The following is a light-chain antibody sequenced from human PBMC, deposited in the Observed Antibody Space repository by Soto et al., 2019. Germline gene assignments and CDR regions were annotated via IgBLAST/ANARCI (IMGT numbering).Light chain of an antibody. CDR2: GAS. J-gene: IGKJ1*01. Sequence: ERVMTQSPGTLSLSPGERATLSCRASQSVSSSYLAWYQQKPGQAPRLLIYGASSRATGIPDRFSGSGSGTDFTLTISRLEPEDFAVYYCQQYGSSPRFGQGTKVDIK. V-gene: IGKV3-20*01. CDR1: QSVSSSY. CDR3: QQYGSSPR.